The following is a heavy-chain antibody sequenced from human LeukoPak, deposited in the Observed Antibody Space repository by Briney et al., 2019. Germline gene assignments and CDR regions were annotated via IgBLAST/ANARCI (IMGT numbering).Heavy chain of an antibody. Sequence: GGSLRLSCAASGFTFSSYTMSWVRRAPGKGLEWVAAIGGSGGRSGVSTYYADSVKGRFTISRDNSKNTLYLQMNSLRAEDTAVYYCAKDPPQYYGSGSYPDYWGQGTLVTVSS. CDR2: IGGSGGRSGVST. CDR3: AKDPPQYYGSGSYPDY. V-gene: IGHV3-23*01. J-gene: IGHJ4*02. D-gene: IGHD3-10*01. CDR1: GFTFSSYT.